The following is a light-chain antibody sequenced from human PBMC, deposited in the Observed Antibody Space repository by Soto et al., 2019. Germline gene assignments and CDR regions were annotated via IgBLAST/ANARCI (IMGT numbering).Light chain of an antibody. V-gene: IGLV1-44*01. CDR3: AAWDASLNGFYV. CDR2: SNN. J-gene: IGLJ1*01. CDR1: RSSIGSNT. Sequence: QSALTQPPSASGTPGQRVTISCSGSRSSIGSNTVNWYQHLPGAAPKLLIYSNNHRPSGVPDRFSGSKSGTSASLAISGLQSEDEGDYYCAAWDASLNGFYVFGTGTKLTVL.